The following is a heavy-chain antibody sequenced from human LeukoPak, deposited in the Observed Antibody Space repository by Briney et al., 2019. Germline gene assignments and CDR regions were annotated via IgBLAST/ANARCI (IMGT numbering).Heavy chain of an antibody. CDR3: AKSKGTDYYDYYGMDV. D-gene: IGHD1-1*01. CDR1: GFTFSSYA. Sequence: GGSLRLSCAASGFTFSSYAMSWVRQAPGKGLEWVSAISGSGGSTYYADSVKGRFTISRDNSKNTLYLQMNSLRAEDTAVYYCAKSKGTDYYDYYGMDVWGQGTTVTVSS. J-gene: IGHJ6*02. V-gene: IGHV3-23*01. CDR2: ISGSGGST.